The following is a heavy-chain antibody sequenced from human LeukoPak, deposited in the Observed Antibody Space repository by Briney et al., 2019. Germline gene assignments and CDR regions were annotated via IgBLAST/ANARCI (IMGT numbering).Heavy chain of an antibody. Sequence: PGGSLRLSCAASGFTFDDYAMHWVRQAPGKGLEWVANIKQDGSEKYYVDSVKGRFTISRDNSKNTLYLQMNSLRAEDTAVYYCARRAGAYSHPYDYWGQGTLVTVSS. J-gene: IGHJ4*02. CDR3: ARRAGAYSHPYDY. CDR1: GFTFDDYA. V-gene: IGHV3-7*03. D-gene: IGHD4/OR15-4a*01. CDR2: IKQDGSEK.